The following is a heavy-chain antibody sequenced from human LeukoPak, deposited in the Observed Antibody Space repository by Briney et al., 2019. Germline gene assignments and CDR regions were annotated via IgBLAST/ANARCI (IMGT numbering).Heavy chain of an antibody. CDR1: GYTFTSYA. D-gene: IGHD3-10*01. CDR3: ARGTNPITMVRGVTNWFDP. Sequence: ASVKVSCKASGYTFTSYAMHWVRQAPGQRLEWMGWINAGNGNTKYSQKFQGRVTITRDTSASTAYMELSSLRSEGTAVYYCARGTNPITMVRGVTNWFDPWGQGTLVTVSS. CDR2: INAGNGNT. J-gene: IGHJ5*02. V-gene: IGHV1-3*01.